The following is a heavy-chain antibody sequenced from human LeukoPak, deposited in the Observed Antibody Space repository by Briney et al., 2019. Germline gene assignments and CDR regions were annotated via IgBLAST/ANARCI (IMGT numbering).Heavy chain of an antibody. CDR3: ARVRLDYDYVWGSYRAPSYYYYMDV. V-gene: IGHV5-51*01. CDR1: GSSLTNYW. Sequence: GESLKISCKGSGSSLTNYWIGWVRQMPGKGLEGMGIISPGDSDTRYSTSFQGQVTISVDKSISTAYLQWNSLKASDTAMYYCARVRLDYDYVWGSYRAPSYYYYMDVWGKGTTVTVSS. J-gene: IGHJ6*03. D-gene: IGHD3-16*02. CDR2: ISPGDSDT.